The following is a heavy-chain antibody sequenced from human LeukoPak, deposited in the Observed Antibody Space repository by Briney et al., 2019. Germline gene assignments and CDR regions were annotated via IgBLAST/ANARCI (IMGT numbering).Heavy chain of an antibody. D-gene: IGHD6-19*01. CDR1: GYIFTSYW. CDR2: IYPGDSDT. J-gene: IGHJ4*02. Sequence: GESLKISCKGSGYIFTSYWIGWVRQMPGKGLEWMGIIYPGDSDTRYSPSFQGQVTISANKSISTAYLQWSSLKASDTAMYYCARRRKYSSGFYYFDYWGQGTLVTVSS. V-gene: IGHV5-51*01. CDR3: ARRRKYSSGFYYFDY.